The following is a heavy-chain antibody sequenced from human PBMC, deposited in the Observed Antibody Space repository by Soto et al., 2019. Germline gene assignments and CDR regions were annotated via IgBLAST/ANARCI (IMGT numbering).Heavy chain of an antibody. Sequence: QITLKESGPTLVKPTQTLTLTCTFSGFSLSTSGVGVGWIRQPPGKALEWLALIYWDDDKRYSPSLKSTLTIXQXTXXSPVVLTITHMDPFDTTPYYCSHGWIHLWGRAFAIWGQGTMVTVSS. CDR1: GFSLSTSGVG. CDR2: IYWDDDK. CDR3: SHGWIHLWGRAFAI. D-gene: IGHD5-18*01. J-gene: IGHJ3*02. V-gene: IGHV2-5*02.